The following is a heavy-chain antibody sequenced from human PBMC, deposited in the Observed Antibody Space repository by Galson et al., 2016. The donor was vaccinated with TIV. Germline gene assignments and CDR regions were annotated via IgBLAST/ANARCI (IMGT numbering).Heavy chain of an antibody. J-gene: IGHJ4*02. Sequence: SVKVSCKASGYTFTSFDISWIRQAPGQGLEWMGWMSPSNGNTGYAQKFRGRITMTRHPSTTTAYMELSGLTSEDTAVYYCARGHYYDSSGYSFDFWGQGTLVTVSS. D-gene: IGHD3-22*01. V-gene: IGHV1-8*01. CDR3: ARGHYYDSSGYSFDF. CDR2: MSPSNGNT. CDR1: GYTFTSFD.